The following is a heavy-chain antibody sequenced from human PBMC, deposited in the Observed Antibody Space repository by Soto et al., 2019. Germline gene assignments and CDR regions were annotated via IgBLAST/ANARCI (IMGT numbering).Heavy chain of an antibody. V-gene: IGHV3-33*01. CDR2: IWYDGSNK. CDR3: ASGLRRYSSGWASDY. D-gene: IGHD6-19*01. CDR1: GFTFSSYG. J-gene: IGHJ4*02. Sequence: PGGSLRLSCAASGFTFSSYGMHWVRQAPGKGLEWVAVIWYDGSNKYYADSVKGRFTISRDNSKNTLYLQMNSLRAEDTAVYYCASGLRRYSSGWASDYWGQGILVTVSS.